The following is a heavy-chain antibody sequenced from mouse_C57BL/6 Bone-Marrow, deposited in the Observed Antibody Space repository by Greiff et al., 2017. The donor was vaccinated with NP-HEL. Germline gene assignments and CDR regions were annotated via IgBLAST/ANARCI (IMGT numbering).Heavy chain of an antibody. CDR1: GFNIKDYY. CDR2: IDPENGDT. J-gene: IGHJ3*01. Sequence: LVESGAELVRPGASVKLSCTASGFNIKDYYMHWVKQRPEQGLEWIGWIDPENGDTEYASKFQGKATITADTSSNTAYLQLSSLTSEDTAVYYCTFLYYGSSYFAYWGQGTLVTVSA. D-gene: IGHD1-1*01. V-gene: IGHV14-4*01. CDR3: TFLYYGSSYFAY.